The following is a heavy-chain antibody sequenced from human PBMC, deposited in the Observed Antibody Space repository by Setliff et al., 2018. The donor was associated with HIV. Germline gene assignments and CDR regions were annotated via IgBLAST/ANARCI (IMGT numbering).Heavy chain of an antibody. V-gene: IGHV3-74*01. CDR2: INSDGSST. CDR1: GFTFSSYW. CDR3: ARDQEYGLYYYYYMDV. Sequence: GGSLRLSCAASGFTFSSYWMHWVRQAPGKGLVWVSRINSDGSSTSYADSVKGRFTISRDNAKNTLYLQMNSLRAEDTAVYYCARDQEYGLYYYYYMDVWGKGTTVTVSS. D-gene: IGHD6-6*01. J-gene: IGHJ6*03.